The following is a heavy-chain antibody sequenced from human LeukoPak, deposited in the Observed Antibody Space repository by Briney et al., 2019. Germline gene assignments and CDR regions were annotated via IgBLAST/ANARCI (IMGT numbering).Heavy chain of an antibody. J-gene: IGHJ4*02. Sequence: GGSLRLSCAASGFTFSSYGMSWVRQAPGKGLEWVSAISGSGGSTYYADSVKGRFTISRDNSKNTLYLQMNSLRAEDTAVYYCAKDVEYSSSWIFDYWGQGTLVTVSS. V-gene: IGHV3-23*01. CDR3: AKDVEYSSSWIFDY. CDR2: ISGSGGST. CDR1: GFTFSSYG. D-gene: IGHD6-6*01.